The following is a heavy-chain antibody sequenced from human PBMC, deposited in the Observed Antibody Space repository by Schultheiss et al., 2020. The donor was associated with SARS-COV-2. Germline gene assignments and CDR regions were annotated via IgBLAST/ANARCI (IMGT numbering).Heavy chain of an antibody. J-gene: IGHJ4*02. CDR2: IYYSGST. D-gene: IGHD3-22*01. CDR1: GGSFSGYY. V-gene: IGHV4-59*08. CDR3: ARHRGSSGYYPDY. Sequence: SETLSLTCAVYGGSFSGYYWSWIRQPPGKGLEWIGYIYYSGSTNYNPSLKSRVTISVDTSKNQFSLKLSSVTAADTAVYYCARHRGSSGYYPDYWGQGTLVTVS.